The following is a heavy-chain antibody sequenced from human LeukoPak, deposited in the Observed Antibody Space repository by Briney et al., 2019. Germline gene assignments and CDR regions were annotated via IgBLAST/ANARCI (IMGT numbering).Heavy chain of an antibody. V-gene: IGHV4-30-2*01. D-gene: IGHD2-2*01. CDR3: ARGGSCSSTSCHGSWFDP. J-gene: IGHJ5*02. Sequence: PSETLSLTCAVSGGSISSGGYSWSWIRQPPGKGLEWIGYIYHSGSTYYNPSLKSRVTIPVDRSKNQFSLKLSSVTAADTAVYYCARGGSCSSTSCHGSWFDPWGQGTLVTVSS. CDR2: IYHSGST. CDR1: GGSISSGGYS.